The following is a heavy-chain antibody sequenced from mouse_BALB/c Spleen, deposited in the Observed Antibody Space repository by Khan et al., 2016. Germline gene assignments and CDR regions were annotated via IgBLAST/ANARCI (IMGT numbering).Heavy chain of an antibody. J-gene: IGHJ4*01. CDR3: ARLRRVYAMDY. CDR2: ISNDGSN. Sequence: EVQLQESGPGLVKPSQSLSLTCSVTGYSITSGYYWNWIRQFPGNNLEWMGYISNDGSNNYNPSLKNRISIARDTSKNQFFLKLNSVTTEDTATYYCARLRRVYAMDYWGQGTSVTVSS. D-gene: IGHD2-12*01. CDR1: GYSITSGYY. V-gene: IGHV3-6*02.